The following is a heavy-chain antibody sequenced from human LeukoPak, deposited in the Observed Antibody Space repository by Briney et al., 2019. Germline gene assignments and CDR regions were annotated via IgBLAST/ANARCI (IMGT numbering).Heavy chain of an antibody. D-gene: IGHD3-22*01. CDR3: ARHPMIVVINAFDI. CDR1: EYSFTSYW. CDR2: IYPGDSDT. Sequence: GESLNISCKASEYSFTSYWIGWVRQMPGKGLEWMGIIYPGDSDTGYSPSFQGQVTISADKSINTAYLQWSSLKASDTAMYYCARHPMIVVINAFDIWGQGAMVTVSS. V-gene: IGHV5-51*01. J-gene: IGHJ3*02.